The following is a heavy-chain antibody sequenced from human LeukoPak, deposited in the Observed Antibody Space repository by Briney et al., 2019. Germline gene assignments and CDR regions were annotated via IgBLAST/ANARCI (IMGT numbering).Heavy chain of an antibody. Sequence: GGSLRLSCAASGFTFSSYWMSWVRQAPGKGLEWVANIKQDGSEKYYVDSVKGRFTISRDNAKNSLYLQMNSLRAEDTAVYYCARKAYYYDSSGYYKSYYFDYWGQGTLVTVSS. CDR3: ARKAYYYDSSGYYKSYYFDY. CDR1: GFTFSSYW. CDR2: IKQDGSEK. J-gene: IGHJ4*02. V-gene: IGHV3-7*01. D-gene: IGHD3-22*01.